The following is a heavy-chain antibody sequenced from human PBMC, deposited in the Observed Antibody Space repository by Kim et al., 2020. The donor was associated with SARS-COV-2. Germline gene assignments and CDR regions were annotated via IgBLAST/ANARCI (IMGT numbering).Heavy chain of an antibody. Sequence: GGSLRLSCAASGFTFSSYAMHWVRQAPGKGLEWVAVISYDGSNKYYADSVKGRFTISRDNSKNTLYLQMNSLRAEDTAVYYCARDKGVYGSVVDYWGQGTLVTVSS. J-gene: IGHJ4*02. CDR2: ISYDGSNK. CDR3: ARDKGVYGSVVDY. V-gene: IGHV3-30-3*01. CDR1: GFTFSSYA. D-gene: IGHD4-17*01.